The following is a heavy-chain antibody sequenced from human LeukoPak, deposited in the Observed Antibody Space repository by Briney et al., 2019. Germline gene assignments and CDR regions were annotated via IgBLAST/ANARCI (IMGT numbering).Heavy chain of an antibody. CDR3: ARWDRSSGYHKGYFDY. D-gene: IGHD3-22*01. CDR1: GGSISSSSYY. V-gene: IGHV4-39*07. J-gene: IGHJ4*02. Sequence: SETLSLTCTVSGGSISSSSYYWGWIREPPGKGLEWIGSIYYSGSTYYNPSLKSRVTISVDTSKNQFSLKLSSVTAADTAVYYCARWDRSSGYHKGYFDYWGQGTLVTVSS. CDR2: IYYSGST.